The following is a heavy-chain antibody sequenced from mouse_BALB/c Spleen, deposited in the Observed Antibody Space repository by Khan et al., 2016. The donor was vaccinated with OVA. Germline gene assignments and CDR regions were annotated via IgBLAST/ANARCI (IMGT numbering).Heavy chain of an antibody. Sequence: QVQLKKSGPGLVAPSQSLSITCTVSGFSLSNYGVHWFRQPPGKGLEWLGVIWTGGITNYNSALMSRLSISKDNSKSQVFLKMNRLQTDDTAIYYCARSYDYDVGGFAYWGQGTLVTVSA. CDR3: ARSYDYDVGGFAY. CDR2: IWTGGIT. D-gene: IGHD2-4*01. J-gene: IGHJ3*01. V-gene: IGHV2-9*02. CDR1: GFSLSNYG.